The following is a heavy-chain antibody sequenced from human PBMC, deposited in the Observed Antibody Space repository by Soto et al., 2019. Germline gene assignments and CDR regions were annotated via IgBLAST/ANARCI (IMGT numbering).Heavy chain of an antibody. V-gene: IGHV4-61*01. Sequence: QVQLQESGPGLVKPSETLSLTCTVSGGSVSSGSYYWSWIRQPPGKGLEWIGYIYYSGSTNYNPSLRSRVTISVDTSKNQFSLKLSSVTAADTAVYYCARDQHNMAAAGTRGPEGYYYYYGMDVWGQGTTVTVSS. D-gene: IGHD6-13*01. CDR2: IYYSGST. CDR1: GGSVSSGSYY. J-gene: IGHJ6*02. CDR3: ARDQHNMAAAGTRGPEGYYYYYGMDV.